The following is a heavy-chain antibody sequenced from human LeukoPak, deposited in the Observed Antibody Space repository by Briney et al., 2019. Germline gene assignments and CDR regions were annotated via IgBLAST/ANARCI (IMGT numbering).Heavy chain of an antibody. CDR1: GGTFSSYA. J-gene: IGHJ5*02. D-gene: IGHD6-19*01. CDR3: AGGDTGYSSGWYP. CDR2: IIPIFGTA. Sequence: SVKVPCKASGGTFSSYAISWVRQAPGQGLEWMGGIIPIFGTANYAQKFQGRVTITTDESTSTAYMELSSLRSEDTAVYYCAGGDTGYSSGWYPWGQGTLVTVSS. V-gene: IGHV1-69*05.